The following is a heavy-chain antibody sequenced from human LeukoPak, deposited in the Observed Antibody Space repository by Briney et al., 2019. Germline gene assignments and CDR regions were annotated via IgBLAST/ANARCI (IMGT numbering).Heavy chain of an antibody. Sequence: SGGSLRLSCAASGFTFSSYSMNWVRQAPGKGLEWVSSISSSSSYIYYADSVKGRFTISRDNAKNSLYLQMNSLRAEDTAVYYCARDYSYGRGYSYYYMDVWGTGTTVTVSS. D-gene: IGHD5-18*01. CDR1: GFTFSSYS. J-gene: IGHJ6*03. CDR2: ISSSSSYI. V-gene: IGHV3-21*01. CDR3: ARDYSYGRGYSYYYMDV.